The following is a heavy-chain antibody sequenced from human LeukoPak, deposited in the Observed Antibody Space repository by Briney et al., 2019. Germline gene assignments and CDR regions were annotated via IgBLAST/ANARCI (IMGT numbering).Heavy chain of an antibody. Sequence: SVKVSCKASGYTFTSYGISWVRQAPGQGLEWMGWMNPNSGNTGYAQKFQGRVTMTRNTSISTAYMELSSLRSEDTAVYYCARGTEDYWGQGTLVTVSS. CDR2: MNPNSGNT. CDR3: ARGTEDY. J-gene: IGHJ4*02. V-gene: IGHV1-8*02. CDR1: GYTFTSYG.